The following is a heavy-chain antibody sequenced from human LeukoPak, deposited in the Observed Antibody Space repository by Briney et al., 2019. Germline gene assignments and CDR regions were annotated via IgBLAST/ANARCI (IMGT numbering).Heavy chain of an antibody. CDR3: ARGSIVGATFDYFDY. V-gene: IGHV1-2*02. J-gene: IGHJ4*02. Sequence: GASVKVSCKASGYTFTVYYIHWVRQAPGQGLEWMGWINPNSGGTNYAQKFQGRVTMTRDAPISTAYMDLSRLRSDDTAVYYCARGSIVGATFDYFDYWGQGTLVTVSS. D-gene: IGHD1-26*01. CDR2: INPNSGGT. CDR1: GYTFTVYY.